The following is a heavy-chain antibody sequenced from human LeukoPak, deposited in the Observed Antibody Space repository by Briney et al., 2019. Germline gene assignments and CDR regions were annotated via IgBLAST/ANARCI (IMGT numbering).Heavy chain of an antibody. CDR2: IYTSGST. V-gene: IGHV4-61*02. J-gene: IGHJ4*02. D-gene: IGHD2-8*01. CDR1: GGSINSGSYY. Sequence: PSETLSLTCTVSGGSINSGSYYWRWIRQPAGRGLEWIGRIYTSGSTNYNPSLKSRVTMSVDTSKNQFSLKLSSVTAADTAVYYCARIYNGVCYYFDYWGQGTLVTVSS. CDR3: ARIYNGVCYYFDY.